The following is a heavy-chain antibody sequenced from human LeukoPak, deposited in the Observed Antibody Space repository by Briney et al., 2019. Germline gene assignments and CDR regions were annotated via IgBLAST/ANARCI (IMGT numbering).Heavy chain of an antibody. D-gene: IGHD2-15*01. CDR1: GGWGGDYY. CDR3: ARHLGYCSGGTCYSFYYYGMDV. CDR2: IYYNGNT. Sequence: SETLSLTCTVSGGWGGDYYWSWIRQPPGKGLEWIGYIYYNGNTFYTPSLKSRVTISFDASKNQFSLKLSSVTAADTAVYYCARHLGYCSGGTCYSFYYYGMDVWGQGTTVTVSS. J-gene: IGHJ6*02. V-gene: IGHV4-30-4*01.